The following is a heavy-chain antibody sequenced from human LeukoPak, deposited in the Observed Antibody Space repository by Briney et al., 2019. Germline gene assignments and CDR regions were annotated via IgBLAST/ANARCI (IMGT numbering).Heavy chain of an antibody. CDR2: IKSKTDGVTT. Sequence: GGSLRLSCAASGFTLSNACMSGVRQSPRKGREGVGRIKSKTDGVTTNYAAPVKGRFTISRDDSKNTLYLQMNSLKTEDTAVYYCTTDRVLLWFGEQSHNWFDPWGQGTLVTVSS. CDR3: TTDRVLLWFGEQSHNWFDP. CDR1: GFTLSNAC. V-gene: IGHV3-15*01. D-gene: IGHD3-10*01. J-gene: IGHJ5*02.